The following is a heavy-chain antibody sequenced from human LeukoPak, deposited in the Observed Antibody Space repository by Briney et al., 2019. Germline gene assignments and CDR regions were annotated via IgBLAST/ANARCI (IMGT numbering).Heavy chain of an antibody. CDR1: GFTFSTYS. CDR3: ARGGQGNWPTPFDY. CDR2: ISSSIIYI. D-gene: IGHD1-1*01. V-gene: IGHV3-21*01. J-gene: IGHJ4*02. Sequence: GGSLRLSCAASGFTFSTYSFNWVRQAPGRGLEWVSSISSSIIYIYYADSVKGRFTISRDNAKNSLYLQMNSLRAEDTAVYHCARGGQGNWPTPFDYWGQGTLVTVSS.